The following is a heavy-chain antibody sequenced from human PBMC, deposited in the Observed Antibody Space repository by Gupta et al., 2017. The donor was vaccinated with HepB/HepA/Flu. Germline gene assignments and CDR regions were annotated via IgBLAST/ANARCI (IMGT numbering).Heavy chain of an antibody. D-gene: IGHD1-1*01. Sequence: EVQLFEAGEGLVTPGGSLRLSCAASVVIFSNDAMTWVRQAPGKGLEWVSIISGNGDTTYYADSVKGRFTISRDNSKNTVYLQMDSLRAEDTALYYCINDPNCEWGYWGQGTLVTVSS. CDR3: INDPNCEWGY. CDR2: ISGNGDTT. CDR1: VVIFSNDA. J-gene: IGHJ4*02. V-gene: IGHV3-23*01.